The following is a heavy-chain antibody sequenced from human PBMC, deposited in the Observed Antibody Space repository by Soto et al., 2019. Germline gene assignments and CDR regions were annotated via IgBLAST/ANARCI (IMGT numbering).Heavy chain of an antibody. V-gene: IGHV3-48*02. CDR1: GFTFSSYS. CDR2: ISSSSSTI. J-gene: IGHJ4*02. Sequence: EVQLVESGGGLVQPGGSLRLSCGASGFTFSSYSMNWVRQAPGKGLEWVSYISSSSSTIYYADFVKGRFTISRDNAKNSLYLQMNSLRDEDTAVYYCAGEDPQEDWTRRGTVDYWGQGTLVTVSS. CDR3: AGEDPQEDWTRRGTVDY. D-gene: IGHD1-1*01.